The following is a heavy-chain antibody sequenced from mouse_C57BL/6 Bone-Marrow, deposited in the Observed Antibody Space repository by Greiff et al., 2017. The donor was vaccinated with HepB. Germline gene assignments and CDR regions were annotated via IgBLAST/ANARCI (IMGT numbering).Heavy chain of an antibody. CDR1: GFSLTSYG. CDR3: ARAGGDGYYVWDY. CDR2: IWSGGST. Sequence: VKLMESGPGLVQPSQSLSITCTVSGFSLTSYGVHWVRQSPGKGLEWLGVIWSGGSTDYNAAFISRLSISKDNPKSQVFFKMNSLQADDTAIYYCARAGGDGYYVWDYWGQGTTLTVSS. V-gene: IGHV2-2*01. J-gene: IGHJ2*01. D-gene: IGHD2-3*01.